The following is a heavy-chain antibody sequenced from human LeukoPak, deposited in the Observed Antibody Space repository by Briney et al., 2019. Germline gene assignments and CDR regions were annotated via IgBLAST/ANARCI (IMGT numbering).Heavy chain of an antibody. Sequence: SVKVSCKASGGTFSSYAISWVRQAPGQGLEWMGGIIPIFGTANYAQKFQGRVTITADESTSTAYVELSSLRSEDTAVYYCARRTGLSGLVDYWGQGTLVTVSS. D-gene: IGHD3/OR15-3a*01. V-gene: IGHV1-69*13. CDR1: GGTFSSYA. CDR3: ARRTGLSGLVDY. CDR2: IIPIFGTA. J-gene: IGHJ4*02.